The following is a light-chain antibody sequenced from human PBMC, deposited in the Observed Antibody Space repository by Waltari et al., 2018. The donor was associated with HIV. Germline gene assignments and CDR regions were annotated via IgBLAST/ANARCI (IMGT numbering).Light chain of an antibody. CDR3: SSYTSSSTPYV. J-gene: IGLJ1*01. Sequence: QSALTQPASVSGSPGQSITISCTGTSSDVGGYNYVSWYPQHPGKAPKLMIYEVSNRPSGVSNRFSCSKSGNAASLTISGLQAEDEADYYCSSYTSSSTPYVFGTGTKVTVL. CDR2: EVS. V-gene: IGLV2-14*01. CDR1: SSDVGGYNY.